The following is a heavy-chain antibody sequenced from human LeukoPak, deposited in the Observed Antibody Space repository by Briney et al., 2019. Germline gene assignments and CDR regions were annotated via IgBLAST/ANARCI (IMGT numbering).Heavy chain of an antibody. D-gene: IGHD6-19*01. V-gene: IGHV3-23*01. CDR1: GFTFSSYD. CDR3: AKDSRRTSGWYYFDY. Sequence: GGSLRLSCAASGFTFSSYDMGWVRQAPGKGLEWVSAISDSGTRTYYADSVRGRFTISRDKFKNTLYLHMNSLRAEDTAVYYCAKDSRRTSGWYYFDYWGQGTLVTVSS. CDR2: ISDSGTRT. J-gene: IGHJ4*02.